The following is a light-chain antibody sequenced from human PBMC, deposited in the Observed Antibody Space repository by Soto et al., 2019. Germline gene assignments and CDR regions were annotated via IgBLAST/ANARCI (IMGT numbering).Light chain of an antibody. J-gene: IGKJ5*01. CDR3: QQYNSYSYT. CDR1: QSICSW. V-gene: IGKV1-5*03. Sequence: DIQMTQSPSTLSASVGDRVTITCRASQSICSWLAWYQQKPGKAPKLLIYKASSLESGVPSRFSGSGSGTEFTLTISSLQPDDFATYYCQQYNSYSYTFGQGTRLEIK. CDR2: KAS.